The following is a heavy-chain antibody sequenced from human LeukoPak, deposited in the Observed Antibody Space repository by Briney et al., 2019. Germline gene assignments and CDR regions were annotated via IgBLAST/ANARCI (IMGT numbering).Heavy chain of an antibody. CDR3: ARDVEGYCSSTSCQRFDP. CDR2: IYTSGST. CDR1: GGSISSYY. V-gene: IGHV4-4*07. J-gene: IGHJ5*02. D-gene: IGHD2-2*01. Sequence: SETLSLTCTVSGGSISSYYWNWIRQPAGKGLEWIGRIYTSGSTNYNPSLKSRVTMSVDTSKNQFSLKLSSVTAADAAVYYCARDVEGYCSSTSCQRFDPWGQGTLVTVSS.